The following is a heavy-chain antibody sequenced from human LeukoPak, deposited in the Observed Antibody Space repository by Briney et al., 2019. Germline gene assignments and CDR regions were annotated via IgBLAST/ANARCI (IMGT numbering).Heavy chain of an antibody. CDR3: ARGAAATTFDY. CDR1: GGTFSSYA. V-gene: IGHV1-18*01. D-gene: IGHD6-13*01. Sequence: ASVKVSCKASGGTFSSYAISWVRQAPGQGLEWMGWISAYNGNTNYAQKLQGRVTMTTDTSTSTAYMELRSLRSDDTAVYYCARGAAATTFDYWGQGTLVTVSS. CDR2: ISAYNGNT. J-gene: IGHJ4*02.